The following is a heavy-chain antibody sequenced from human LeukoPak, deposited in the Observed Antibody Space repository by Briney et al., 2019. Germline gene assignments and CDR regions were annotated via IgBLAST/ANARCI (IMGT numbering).Heavy chain of an antibody. CDR2: ISAYNGNT. CDR1: GYTFTSYG. CDR3: ARSGGFRYCSSTSCPEDDYFDY. J-gene: IGHJ4*02. V-gene: IGHV1-18*04. D-gene: IGHD2-2*01. Sequence: ASVKVSCKASGYTFTSYGISWVRQAPGQGLEWMGWISAYNGNTNYAQKLQGRVTMTTDTSTSTAYMELRSLRSDHTAVYYCARSGGFRYCSSTSCPEDDYFDYWGQGTLVTVSS.